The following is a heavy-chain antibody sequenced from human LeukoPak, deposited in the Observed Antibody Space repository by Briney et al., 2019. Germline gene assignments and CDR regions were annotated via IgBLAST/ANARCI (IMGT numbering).Heavy chain of an antibody. CDR2: IFHSGST. CDR3: ARDGTGSGYYTHY. CDR1: GGSFSGYY. Sequence: SETLSLTCAVYGGSFSGYYWGWIRQPPGKGLEWIGSIFHSGSTYYNPSLKSRVTISVDTPKNQFSLKLRSVTAADTAVYYCARDGTGSGYYTHYWGQGTLVTVSS. V-gene: IGHV4-38-2*02. J-gene: IGHJ4*02. D-gene: IGHD3-22*01.